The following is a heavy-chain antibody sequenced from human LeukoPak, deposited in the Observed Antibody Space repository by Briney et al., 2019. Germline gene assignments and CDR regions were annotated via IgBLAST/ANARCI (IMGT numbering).Heavy chain of an antibody. CDR2: ISYSGST. Sequence: TETLSLTCTVSGGSISSSSFYWGWIRQPPGKGLEWIGSISYSGSTYYNPSLKSRVTISVDTSKNQFSLKLSSVTAADTAVYYCARGNAYCGADCYSPVYFDYWGQGTLVTVSS. D-gene: IGHD2-21*02. V-gene: IGHV4-39*07. CDR3: ARGNAYCGADCYSPVYFDY. J-gene: IGHJ4*02. CDR1: GGSISSSSFY.